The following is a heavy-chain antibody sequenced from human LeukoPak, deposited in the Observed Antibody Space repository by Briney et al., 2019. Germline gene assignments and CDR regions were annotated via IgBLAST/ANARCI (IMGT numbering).Heavy chain of an antibody. J-gene: IGHJ4*02. CDR1: GLTFSNAW. Sequence: PGGSLRLSCAASGLTFSNAWMNWVRQAPGKGLEWVSYISSSGSTIYYADSVKGRFTISRDNAKNSLYLQMNSLRAEDTAVYYCAREWYYYDSSGYYSGYWGQGTLVTVSS. V-gene: IGHV3-48*04. CDR2: ISSSGSTI. CDR3: AREWYYYDSSGYYSGY. D-gene: IGHD3-22*01.